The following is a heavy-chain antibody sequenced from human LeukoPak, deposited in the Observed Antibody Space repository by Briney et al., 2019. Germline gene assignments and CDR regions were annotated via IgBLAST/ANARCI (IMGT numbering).Heavy chain of an antibody. CDR2: IYYSGST. D-gene: IGHD6-19*01. CDR3: ARTRAVAGRRGYFDY. Sequence: SETLSLTCTVSGGSISSYYWSWIRQPPGKGLEWIGYIYYSGSTNYNPSLKSRVTISVDTSKNQFSLKLSSVTAADTAVYYCARTRAVAGRRGYFDYWGQGTLVTVSS. V-gene: IGHV4-59*12. J-gene: IGHJ4*02. CDR1: GGSISSYY.